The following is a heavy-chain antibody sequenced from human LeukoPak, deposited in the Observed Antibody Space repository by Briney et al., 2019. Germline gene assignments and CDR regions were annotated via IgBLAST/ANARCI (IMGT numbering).Heavy chain of an antibody. Sequence: GASVKVSCKASGYTFTGYYMHWVRQAPGQGLEWMGWINPNSGGTNYAQKFQGRVTMTRDTSISTAYMELSRLRSDDTAVYYCARVKIGEYTIFGVVTPAYYMDVWGKGTTVTVSS. V-gene: IGHV1-2*02. CDR1: GYTFTGYY. CDR3: ARVKIGEYTIFGVVTPAYYMDV. J-gene: IGHJ6*03. CDR2: INPNSGGT. D-gene: IGHD3-3*01.